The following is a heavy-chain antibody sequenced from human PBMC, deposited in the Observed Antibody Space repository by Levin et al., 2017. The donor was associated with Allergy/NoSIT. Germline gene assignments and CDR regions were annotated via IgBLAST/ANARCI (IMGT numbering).Heavy chain of an antibody. CDR3: ARHRLVYYYDSSGYSDAFDI. Sequence: ASVKVSCKGSGYSFTSYWIGWVRQMPGKGLEWMGIIYPGDSDTRYSPSFQGQVTISADKSISTAYLQWSSLKASDTAMYYCARHRLVYYYDSSGYSDAFDIWGQGTMVTVSS. V-gene: IGHV5-51*01. CDR2: IYPGDSDT. D-gene: IGHD3-22*01. CDR1: GYSFTSYW. J-gene: IGHJ3*02.